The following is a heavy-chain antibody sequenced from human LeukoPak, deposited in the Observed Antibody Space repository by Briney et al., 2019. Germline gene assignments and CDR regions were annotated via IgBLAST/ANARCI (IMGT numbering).Heavy chain of an antibody. J-gene: IGHJ3*02. CDR1: GGSISSSSYY. D-gene: IGHD3-9*01. V-gene: IGHV4-39*07. CDR3: ARELEGELRYFDWLFRGNDAFDI. CDR2: IYYSGST. Sequence: PSETLSLTCTVSGGSISSSSYYWGWIRQPPGKGLEWIGSIYYSGSTYYNPSLKSRVTISVDTSKNQFSLKLSSVTAADTAVYYCARELEGELRYFDWLFRGNDAFDIWGQGTMVTVSS.